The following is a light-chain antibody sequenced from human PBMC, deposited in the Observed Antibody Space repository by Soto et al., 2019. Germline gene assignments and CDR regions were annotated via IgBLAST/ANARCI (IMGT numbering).Light chain of an antibody. J-gene: IGKJ2*01. V-gene: IGKV3D-15*01. CDR3: QHYNYWPYT. CDR1: QSVSRY. CDR2: DVS. Sequence: EIVMTQSPATLSVSPWERATLSCRASQSVSRYLAWYQQKPGQAPRLLIYDVSDRATGIPARFSGSGSGTDFTLTISSLQSEDFAVYYCQHYNYWPYTFGQGTKVDIK.